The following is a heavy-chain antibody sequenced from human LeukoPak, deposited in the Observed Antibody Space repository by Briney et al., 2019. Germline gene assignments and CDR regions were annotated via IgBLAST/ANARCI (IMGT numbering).Heavy chain of an antibody. CDR1: GYTFTGYF. Sequence: ASVKVSCKASGYTFTGYFIHWVRQAPGQGLEWMGWINPKSGGTNYQQKFQGRVTMTRDTSISTAYMELSRLRSDDTAVYYCAREWRLQSDYWGQGTLVTVSS. D-gene: IGHD4-11*01. V-gene: IGHV1-2*02. J-gene: IGHJ4*02. CDR2: INPKSGGT. CDR3: AREWRLQSDY.